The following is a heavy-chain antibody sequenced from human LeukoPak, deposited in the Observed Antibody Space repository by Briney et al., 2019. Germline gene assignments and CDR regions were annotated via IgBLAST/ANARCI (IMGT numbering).Heavy chain of an antibody. CDR1: GGSISSYY. V-gene: IGHV4-59*08. J-gene: IGHJ4*02. CDR3: ARWDDSDWGFGN. Sequence: PSETLSLTCTVSGGSISSYYWSWIRQPPGMGLEWIGYLYYSGSTNYNPSLKSRVTISVDTSKNQLSLKLTSVTAADTAVYYCARWDDSDWGFGNWGPGTLVTVSS. CDR2: LYYSGST. D-gene: IGHD6-19*01.